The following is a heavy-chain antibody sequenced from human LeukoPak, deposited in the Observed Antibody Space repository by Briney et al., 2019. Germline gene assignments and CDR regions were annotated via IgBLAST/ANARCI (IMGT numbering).Heavy chain of an antibody. D-gene: IGHD5-12*01. CDR2: INSDGSST. Sequence: PGGSLRLSCAASGFTFSSYWMHWVRQAPGKGLVWVSRINSDGSSTSYADSVKGRFTISRDNSKDALYLQMNSLRAEDTAVYYCARVGYSGYDYDYWGQGTLVTVSS. J-gene: IGHJ4*02. CDR1: GFTFSSYW. V-gene: IGHV3-74*01. CDR3: ARVGYSGYDYDY.